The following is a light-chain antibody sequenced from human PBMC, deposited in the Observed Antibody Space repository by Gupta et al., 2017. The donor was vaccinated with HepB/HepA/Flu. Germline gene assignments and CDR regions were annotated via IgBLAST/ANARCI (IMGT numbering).Light chain of an antibody. V-gene: IGKV1-33*01. CDR2: DAS. Sequence: DIQMTQSPSALSASVGDRVTITCQASQDINNYLNWYQQKPGKAPKLLIYDASNWATGVPSRFSGSGFGKYFPFTSSSRQAEDIASYYCQRSDNFPPYTFGQGTKLEIK. CDR3: QRSDNFPPYT. CDR1: QDINNY. J-gene: IGKJ2*01.